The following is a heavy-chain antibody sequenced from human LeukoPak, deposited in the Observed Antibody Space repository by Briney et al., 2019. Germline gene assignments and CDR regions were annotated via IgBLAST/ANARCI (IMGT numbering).Heavy chain of an antibody. D-gene: IGHD3-10*01. CDR2: MNPNTGHT. J-gene: IGHJ4*02. V-gene: IGHV1-8*01. CDR3: ARSGFWFESNFDA. Sequence: ASVKVSCKASGYTFTNFDINWVRQATGQGLEWLGWMNPNTGHTGFAQKFQGRVTMTRDTSISTAFLDLNTLTSDDTPVYYCARSGFWFESNFDAWGQGTPVTVSS. CDR1: GYTFTNFD.